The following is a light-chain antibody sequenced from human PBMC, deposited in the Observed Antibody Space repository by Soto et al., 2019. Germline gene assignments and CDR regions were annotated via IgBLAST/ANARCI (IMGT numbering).Light chain of an antibody. Sequence: EIVLTQSPGTLSLSAGERATLSCRASQSVSSSSYLAWYQQKPGQAPRLLIYAASSRATGIPDRLSDSGSATDFTLTISRLESEDFAVYYCRQYGSSPSYTFGQGTKLEIK. V-gene: IGKV3-20*01. CDR3: RQYGSSPSYT. J-gene: IGKJ2*01. CDR2: AAS. CDR1: QSVSSSSY.